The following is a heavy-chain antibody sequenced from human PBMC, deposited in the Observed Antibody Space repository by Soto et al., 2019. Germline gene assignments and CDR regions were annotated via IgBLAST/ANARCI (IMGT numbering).Heavy chain of an antibody. CDR2: ISYDGSNK. CDR1: GFTFSSYA. D-gene: IGHD3-22*01. Sequence: GGSLRLSCAASGFTFSSYAMHWVRQAPGKGLEWVAVISYDGSNKYYADSVKGRFTISRDNSKNTLYLQMNSLRAEDTAVYYCARDFDLHYYDSSGLLDYWGQGTLVTVS. V-gene: IGHV3-30-3*01. J-gene: IGHJ4*02. CDR3: ARDFDLHYYDSSGLLDY.